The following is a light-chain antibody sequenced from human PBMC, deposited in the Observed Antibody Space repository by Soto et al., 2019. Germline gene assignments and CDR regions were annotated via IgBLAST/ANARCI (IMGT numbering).Light chain of an antibody. Sequence: DIQMTQSRSSLSASVGDRVTIAFLASQSISRYLNWYQQKPGKAPKLLIYAASSLQSGVPSRFSGSGSGTDFTLTISSLKPEDFATYYCQQSYSNPRTFGQGTQVDIK. CDR1: QSISRY. CDR3: QQSYSNPRT. V-gene: IGKV1-39*01. CDR2: AAS. J-gene: IGKJ1*01.